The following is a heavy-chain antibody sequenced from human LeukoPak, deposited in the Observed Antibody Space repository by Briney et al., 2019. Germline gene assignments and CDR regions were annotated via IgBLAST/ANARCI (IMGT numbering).Heavy chain of an antibody. V-gene: IGHV4-34*01. D-gene: IGHD3-10*01. Sequence: SETLSLTCAVYGGSFSGYYWSWIRQPPGKGLEWIGEINHSGSTNYNPSLKSRVTISVDTSKNQFSLKLSSVTAADTAVYYCARGFPRYYGSGSSVYFDYWGQGTLVTVSP. CDR3: ARGFPRYYGSGSSVYFDY. CDR2: INHSGST. J-gene: IGHJ4*02. CDR1: GGSFSGYY.